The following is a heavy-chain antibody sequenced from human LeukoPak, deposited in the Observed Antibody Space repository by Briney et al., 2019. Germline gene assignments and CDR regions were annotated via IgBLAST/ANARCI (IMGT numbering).Heavy chain of an antibody. J-gene: IGHJ4*02. V-gene: IGHV4-59*08. CDR1: GGSISSYY. CDR2: IYYSGST. D-gene: IGHD3-22*01. Sequence: PSETLSLTCTVSGGSISSYYWSWIRQPPGKGLEWIGYIYYSGSTNYNPSLKSRVTISVDTSKNQFSLKLSSVTAADTAVYYCARHMKRGRDYYDSSGYSNRPFDYWGQGTLVTVSS. CDR3: ARHMKRGRDYYDSSGYSNRPFDY.